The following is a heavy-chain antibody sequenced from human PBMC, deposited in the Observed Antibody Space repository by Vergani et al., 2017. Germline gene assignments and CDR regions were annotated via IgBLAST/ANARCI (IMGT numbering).Heavy chain of an antibody. J-gene: IGHJ3*02. CDR3: ARGGITIFGSFDAFDI. D-gene: IGHD3-3*01. V-gene: IGHV4-61*10. CDR2: IYYSGST. CDR1: GGSVSSGSYY. Sequence: QVQLQESGPGLVKPSQTLSLTCTVSGGSVSSGSYYWSWIRQPAGKGLGWIGYIYYSGSTNYNPSLKSRVTISVDTSKNQFSLKLSSVTAADTAVYYCARGGITIFGSFDAFDIWGQGTMVTVSS.